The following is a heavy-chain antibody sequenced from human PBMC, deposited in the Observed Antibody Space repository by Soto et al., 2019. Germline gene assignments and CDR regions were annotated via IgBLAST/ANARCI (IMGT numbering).Heavy chain of an antibody. CDR3: ATDGGSGSYYTYDY. CDR2: INPNSGGT. Sequence: ASVKVSCKASGYTFTGYYMHWVRQAPGQGLEWMGWINPNSGGTNYAQKFQGRVTMTRDTSISTAYMELSTLRSDVTAVYYCATDGGSGSYYTYDYWGQGTQVTVSS. CDR1: GYTFTGYY. D-gene: IGHD3-10*01. J-gene: IGHJ4*02. V-gene: IGHV1-2*02.